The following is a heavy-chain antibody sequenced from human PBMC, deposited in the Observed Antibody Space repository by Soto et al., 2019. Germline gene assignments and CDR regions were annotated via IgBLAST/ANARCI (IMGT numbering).Heavy chain of an antibody. CDR1: GFTFSSYA. CDR2: ISGSGGST. V-gene: IGHV3-23*01. D-gene: IGHD3-10*01. J-gene: IGHJ5*02. Sequence: GGSLRLSCAASGFTFSSYAMSWVRQAPGKGLEWVSAISGSGGSTYYADSVKGRFTISRDNSKNTLYLQMSSLRAEDTAVYYCAKDGSGRTYNINWFDPWGQGTLVTVSS. CDR3: AKDGSGRTYNINWFDP.